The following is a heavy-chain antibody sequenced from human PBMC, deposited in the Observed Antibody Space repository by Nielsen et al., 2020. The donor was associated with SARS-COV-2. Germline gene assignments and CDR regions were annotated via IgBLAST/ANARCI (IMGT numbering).Heavy chain of an antibody. CDR3: ARDNWGRMDV. J-gene: IGHJ6*02. Sequence: GESLKISCGASGFTISSSSMSWVRQAAGKGLDWVSVIYTDGSTSHADSVKGRFTISRDNSKNTLYLQMNSLRAEDTAVYYCARDNWGRMDVWGQGTTVTVSS. CDR1: GFTISSSS. V-gene: IGHV3-66*01. D-gene: IGHD7-27*01. CDR2: IYTDGST.